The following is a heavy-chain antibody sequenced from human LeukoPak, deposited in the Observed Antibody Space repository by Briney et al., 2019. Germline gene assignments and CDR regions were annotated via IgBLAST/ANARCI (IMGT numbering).Heavy chain of an antibody. J-gene: IGHJ4*02. CDR3: ARDNYGRLDY. D-gene: IGHD3-10*01. CDR2: IDPNSGAT. V-gene: IGHV1-2*02. CDR1: GYTFPYY. Sequence: ASVKVSCKPCGYTFPYYIHWVRQAPGQGLEWMGWIDPNSGATISSHTFQGRVSMTKDTSFTTVYMELSTLTSDDTAVYYCARDNYGRLDYWGQGSLVTVSS.